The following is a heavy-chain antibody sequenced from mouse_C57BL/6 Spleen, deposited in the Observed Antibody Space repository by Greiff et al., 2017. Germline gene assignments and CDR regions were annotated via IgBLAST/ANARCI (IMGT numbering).Heavy chain of an antibody. CDR2: IYPRSGNT. J-gene: IGHJ2*01. CDR3: ARGGDLYYFDY. CDR1: GYTFTSYG. D-gene: IGHD3-3*01. V-gene: IGHV1-81*01. Sequence: VQRVESGAELARPGASVKLSCKASGYTFTSYGISWVKQRTGQGLEWIGEIYPRSGNTYYNEKFKGKATLTADKSSSTAYMELRSLTSEDSAVYFCARGGDLYYFDYWGQGTTLTVSS.